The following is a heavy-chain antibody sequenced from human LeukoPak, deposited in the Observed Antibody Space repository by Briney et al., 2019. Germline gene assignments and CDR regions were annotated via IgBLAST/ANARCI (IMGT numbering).Heavy chain of an antibody. D-gene: IGHD2-2*01. V-gene: IGHV1-69*02. J-gene: IGHJ4*02. Sequence: ASVKVSCKASGGTFSSYTISWVRQAPGQGLEWMGRIIPILGIANYAQKFQGRVTITADKSTSTAYMELSSLRSEYTAVYYCARGVGNIVVVPAYIDHWGQGTLVTVSS. CDR3: ARGVGNIVVVPAYIDH. CDR2: IIPILGIA. CDR1: GGTFSSYT.